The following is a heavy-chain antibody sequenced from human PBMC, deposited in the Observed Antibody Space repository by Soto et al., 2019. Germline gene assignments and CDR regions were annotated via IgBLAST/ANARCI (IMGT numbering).Heavy chain of an antibody. Sequence: GGSLRLSCAASGFTFSIYAMNWVRLAPGKGLEWVSALSASGDNTYYADSVKGRFTISRDNSKNTPYLQMNSLRAEDTAVYYCAKAGTHSYSDCWGQGTLVTVSS. J-gene: IGHJ4*02. D-gene: IGHD1-1*01. V-gene: IGHV3-23*01. CDR2: LSASGDNT. CDR1: GFTFSIYA. CDR3: AKAGTHSYSDC.